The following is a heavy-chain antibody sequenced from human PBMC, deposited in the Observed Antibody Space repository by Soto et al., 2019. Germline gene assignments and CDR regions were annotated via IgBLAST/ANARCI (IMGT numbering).Heavy chain of an antibody. CDR1: GFTFSNYA. J-gene: IGHJ4*02. Sequence: GGALRLSCAASGFTFSNYAMSWFRQAPGKGLEWVSAISSSGGSTYYADSVKGRFTISRDNSKNTLYLQMNSLRAEDTAVYYCAKRPEGPGNYWGQGTLVTVSS. CDR2: ISSSGGST. D-gene: IGHD6-6*01. V-gene: IGHV3-23*01. CDR3: AKRPEGPGNY.